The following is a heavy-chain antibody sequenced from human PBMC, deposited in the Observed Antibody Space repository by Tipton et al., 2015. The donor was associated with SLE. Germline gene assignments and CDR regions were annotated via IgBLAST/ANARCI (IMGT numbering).Heavy chain of an antibody. V-gene: IGHV4-4*07. J-gene: IGHJ4*02. D-gene: IGHD3-9*01. Sequence: TLSLTCTVSGDSVGTNYWNWIRQPPGKGLEGIGRLYGSGSPTHYNPSLGGRVTLSVDTSQNQFSLKLSSVTAADTAVYYCARGPDWVYFDYWGQGTLVTVSS. CDR3: ARGPDWVYFDY. CDR1: GDSVGTNY. CDR2: LYGSGSP.